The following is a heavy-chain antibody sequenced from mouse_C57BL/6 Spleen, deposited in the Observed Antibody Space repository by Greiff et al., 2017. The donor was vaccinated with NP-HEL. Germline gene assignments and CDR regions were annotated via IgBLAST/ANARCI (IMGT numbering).Heavy chain of an antibody. J-gene: IGHJ1*03. CDR2: ISSGSSTI. CDR1: GFTFSDYG. Sequence: EVMLVESGGGLVKPGGSLKLSCAASGFTFSDYGMHWVRQAPEKGLEWVAYISSGSSTIYYADTVKGRFTLSRDNAKNTLFLQMTSLRSEDTAMYYCALYYDYDEAFAYWGTGTTVTVSS. V-gene: IGHV5-17*01. CDR3: ALYYDYDEAFAY. D-gene: IGHD2-4*01.